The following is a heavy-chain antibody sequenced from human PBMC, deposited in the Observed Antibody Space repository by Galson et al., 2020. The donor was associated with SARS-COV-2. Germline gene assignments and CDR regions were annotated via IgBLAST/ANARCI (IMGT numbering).Heavy chain of an antibody. D-gene: IGHD3-16*02. V-gene: IGHV3-74*01. J-gene: IGHJ4*02. Sequence: RGSLRLSCAASGFTFSSYWMHWVRQAPGKGLVWVSRINSDGSSTSYADSVKGRFTISRDNAKNTLYLQMNSLRAEDTAVYYCARDAIEIAGLYYDYIWGSYRHFDYWGQGTLVTVSS. CDR3: ARDAIEIAGLYYDYIWGSYRHFDY. CDR2: INSDGSST. CDR1: GFTFSSYW.